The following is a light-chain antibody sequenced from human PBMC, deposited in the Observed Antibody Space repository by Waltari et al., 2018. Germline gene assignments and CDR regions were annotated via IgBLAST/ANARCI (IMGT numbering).Light chain of an antibody. CDR3: AAWDDSLNGVV. Sequence: QSVLTQPPSASGTPGQRVTISCSGSSSNIGSTTVNWYQQLPGTAPKLLIYSNNQRPSGVPDRFSGSKSGTSAYLAISGLQSEDEADYYCAAWDDSLNGVVFGGGTKLTVL. CDR1: SSNIGSTT. V-gene: IGLV1-44*01. J-gene: IGLJ2*01. CDR2: SNN.